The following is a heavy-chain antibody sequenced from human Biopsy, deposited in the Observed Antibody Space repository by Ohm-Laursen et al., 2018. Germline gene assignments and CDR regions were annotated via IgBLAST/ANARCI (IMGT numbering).Heavy chain of an antibody. Sequence: SLRLSCSASGFTFSDYYMNWIRQAPGKGPEWISFITNTGSTVYADSVKGRFTISRDNADNSLHLQMMSLRAEDTAVYYCARELGNGMDVWGQGTPVTVSS. CDR3: ARELGNGMDV. CDR2: ITNTGSTV. J-gene: IGHJ6*02. CDR1: GFTFSDYY. V-gene: IGHV3-11*01.